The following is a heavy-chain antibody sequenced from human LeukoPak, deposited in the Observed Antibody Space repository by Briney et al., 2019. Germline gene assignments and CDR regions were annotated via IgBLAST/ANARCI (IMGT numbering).Heavy chain of an antibody. J-gene: IGHJ6*03. Sequence: GGSLRLSCAASGLTFSNYALSWVRQAPGKGLEWFSVISGSGGSKYFADSVKGRFTISRDNSQNTVYLQMTSLRVEDTAVYYCAKGSKEVLFTRDHYMDVWGKGTTVTISS. V-gene: IGHV3-23*01. CDR3: AKGSKEVLFTRDHYMDV. CDR1: GLTFSNYA. CDR2: ISGSGGSK. D-gene: IGHD3-3*01.